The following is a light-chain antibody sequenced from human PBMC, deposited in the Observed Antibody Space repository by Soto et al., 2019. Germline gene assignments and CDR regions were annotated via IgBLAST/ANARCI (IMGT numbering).Light chain of an antibody. CDR3: QQRSSWPLT. CDR1: QSVRNY. Sequence: EIVLTQSPATLSLSPGERATLSCRASQSVRNYLIWCPQEPCLAARLLIYDTSTRAHGIPATFSGSGSGTAYTLTISSLDPEDFAVYYCQQRSSWPLTFGGGTKVEIK. CDR2: DTS. J-gene: IGKJ4*01. V-gene: IGKV3-11*01.